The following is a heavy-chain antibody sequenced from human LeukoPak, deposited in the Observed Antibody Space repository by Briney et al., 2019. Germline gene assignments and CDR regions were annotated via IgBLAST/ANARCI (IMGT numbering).Heavy chain of an antibody. CDR3: AREADSAWIQLWSSPMFNWFDP. CDR2: ISAYNGNT. CDR1: GYTFTSYG. D-gene: IGHD5-18*01. Sequence: ASVKVSCKASGYTFTSYGISWVRQAPGQGLEWMGWISAYNGNTNYAQKLQGRVTMTRDMSTSTVYMELSSLRSEDTAVYYCAREADSAWIQLWSSPMFNWFDPWGQGTLVTVSS. J-gene: IGHJ5*02. V-gene: IGHV1-18*01.